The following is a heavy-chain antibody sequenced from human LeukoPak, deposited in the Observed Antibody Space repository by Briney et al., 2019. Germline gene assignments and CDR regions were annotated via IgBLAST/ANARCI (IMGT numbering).Heavy chain of an antibody. Sequence: PGGSLRLSCAASGFTFSSYGMHWVRQAPGKGLEWVAVISYDGSNKYYADSVKGRFTISRDNSKNTLYLQMNSLRAEDTAVYYCAKLYDILTGYYDPPGMDVRGQGTTVTVSS. V-gene: IGHV3-30*18. CDR1: GFTFSSYG. J-gene: IGHJ6*02. CDR2: ISYDGSNK. D-gene: IGHD3-9*01. CDR3: AKLYDILTGYYDPPGMDV.